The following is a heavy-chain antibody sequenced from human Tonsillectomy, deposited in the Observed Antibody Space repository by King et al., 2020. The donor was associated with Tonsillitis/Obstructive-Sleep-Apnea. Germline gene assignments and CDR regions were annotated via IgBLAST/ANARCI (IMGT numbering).Heavy chain of an antibody. Sequence: QLVQSGAEVKKPGASVKVSCKASVYSFTSDGIRWWRQAPGQGLQTMWGICAYNGNTNYAQKLQGRVTLTTDTSTSTTYMELRSLRSDDTAVYYCARSIAVAGTRWFDPWGQGTLVTVSS. CDR1: VYSFTSDG. CDR3: ARSIAVAGTRWFDP. CDR2: ICAYNGNT. D-gene: IGHD6-19*01. J-gene: IGHJ5*02. V-gene: IGHV1-18*01.